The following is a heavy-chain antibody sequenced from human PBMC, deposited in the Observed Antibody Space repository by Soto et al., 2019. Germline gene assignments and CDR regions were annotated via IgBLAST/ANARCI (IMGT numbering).Heavy chain of an antibody. D-gene: IGHD2-2*01. CDR2: ISSSSSYI. J-gene: IGHJ5*02. V-gene: IGHV3-21*01. CDR1: GFTFSSYS. CDR3: ARDQYCSSTSCYREVWFDP. Sequence: PGGSLRLSCAASGFTFSSYSMNWVRQAPGKGLEWVSSISSSSSYIYYADSVKGRFTISRDNAKNSLYLQMNSLRAEDTAVYYCARDQYCSSTSCYREVWFDPWGQGTLVTVSS.